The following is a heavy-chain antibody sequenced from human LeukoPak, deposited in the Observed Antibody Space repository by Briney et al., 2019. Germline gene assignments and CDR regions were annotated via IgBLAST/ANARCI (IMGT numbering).Heavy chain of an antibody. D-gene: IGHD4-23*01. Sequence: SETLSLTWSVSNGSISTYYSSWIRQSPGKGLEWIGYISYGGATTYNPSLKRRVTISVDSPKNHFSLRLTSLTAADTALYYCASHGGSLDYFDSWGPGSLVTVSS. CDR3: ASHGGSLDYFDS. V-gene: IGHV4-59*08. CDR1: NGSISTYY. J-gene: IGHJ4*02. CDR2: ISYGGAT.